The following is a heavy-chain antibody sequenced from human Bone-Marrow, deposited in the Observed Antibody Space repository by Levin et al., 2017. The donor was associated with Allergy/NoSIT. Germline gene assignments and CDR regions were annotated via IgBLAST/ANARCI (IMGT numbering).Heavy chain of an antibody. CDR1: QFTFSYYA. CDR3: AREGRSPVINDAPDL. D-gene: IGHD2-21*01. CDR2: ISTTGSTI. Sequence: GGSLRLSCTASQFTFSYYAMNWVRQTPGKGLQWLAHISTTGSTITYADSARGRFTISRDNVKNSLFLQMNSLRADDTAVYYCAREGRSPVINDAPDLWGQGTMVTVSS. J-gene: IGHJ3*01. V-gene: IGHV3-48*01.